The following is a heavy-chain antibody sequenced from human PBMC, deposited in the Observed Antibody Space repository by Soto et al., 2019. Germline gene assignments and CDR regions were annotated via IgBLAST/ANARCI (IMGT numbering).Heavy chain of an antibody. D-gene: IGHD3-22*01. CDR1: GFTFNNYG. J-gene: IGHJ4*02. V-gene: IGHV3-21*01. Sequence: LRLSCSVSGFTFNNYGINWVRQAPGRGLEWVSSVSKSDYTYYSDSVKGRFTISRDNAKNSVSLQMNSLRVEDTAVYYCAREDSIIIPAVSDFWGQGTLVTVSS. CDR2: VSKSDYT. CDR3: AREDSIIIPAVSDF.